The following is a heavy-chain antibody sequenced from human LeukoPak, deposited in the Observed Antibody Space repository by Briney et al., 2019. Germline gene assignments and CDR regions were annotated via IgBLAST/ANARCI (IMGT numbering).Heavy chain of an antibody. CDR3: ARHYYDSSGYYYTAFDI. CDR1: GGSISSYY. Sequence: SSETLSLTCTVSGGSISSYYWSWIRQPPGKGLEWIGYIYYSGSTNYNPSLKSRVTISVDTSKNQFSLKLSSVTAADTAVYYCARHYYDSSGYYYTAFDIWGQGTMVTVSS. D-gene: IGHD3-22*01. CDR2: IYYSGST. J-gene: IGHJ3*02. V-gene: IGHV4-59*08.